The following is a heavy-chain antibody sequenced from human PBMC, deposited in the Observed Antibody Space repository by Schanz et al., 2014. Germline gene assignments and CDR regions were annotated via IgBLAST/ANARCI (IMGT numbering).Heavy chain of an antibody. CDR2: IYHSGST. V-gene: IGHV4-30-2*01. Sequence: QLQLQESGSGLVKPSQTLSLTCGVSGGSISSGGSSWNWIWLPPGKGLEWIGYIYHSGSTYYNPSLKSRVTISVDRSKNQFSLILTSVTAADTAVYYCARSPGDFPGWFDSWGQGTLVTVSS. J-gene: IGHJ5*01. CDR3: ARSPGDFPGWFDS. CDR1: GGSISSGGSS. D-gene: IGHD4-17*01.